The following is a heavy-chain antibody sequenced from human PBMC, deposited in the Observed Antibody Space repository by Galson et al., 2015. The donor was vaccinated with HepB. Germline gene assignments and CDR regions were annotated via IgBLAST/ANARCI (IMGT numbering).Heavy chain of an antibody. D-gene: IGHD6-13*01. V-gene: IGHV3-23*01. CDR1: GFTFSSYA. J-gene: IGHJ4*02. Sequence: SLRLSCAASGFTFSSYAMSWVRQAPGKGLEWVSAISGSGGSTYYADSVKGRFTISRDNSKNTLYLQMNSLRAEDTAVYYCAKGQYSSSWYNYWGQGTLVTVSS. CDR3: AKGQYSSSWYNY. CDR2: ISGSGGST.